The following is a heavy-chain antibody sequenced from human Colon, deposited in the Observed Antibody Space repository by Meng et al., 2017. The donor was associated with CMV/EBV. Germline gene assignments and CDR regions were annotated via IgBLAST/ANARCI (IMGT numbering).Heavy chain of an antibody. CDR2: IRYDGTKA. Sequence: GGSLRLSCSASGFTFNTFGMHWVRQAPGKGLEWVAFIRYDGTKADYADSVTGRFTISRDNAKNSLYLQVDSLRAEDTAVYYCARSRNALVPYYDIPSLWGQGTTVTVSS. V-gene: IGHV3-30*02. CDR1: GFTFNTFG. J-gene: IGHJ6*02. D-gene: IGHD3-9*01. CDR3: ARSRNALVPYYDIPSL.